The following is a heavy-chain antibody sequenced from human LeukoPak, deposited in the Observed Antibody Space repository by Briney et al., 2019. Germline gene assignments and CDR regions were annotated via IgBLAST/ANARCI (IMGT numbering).Heavy chain of an antibody. J-gene: IGHJ4*02. CDR1: GHIFNDYA. Sequence: ASVKVSCKASGHIFNDYAVQWVRQAPGQWLEWMGWISAGSGKTKYSHKFQGRITITMDTFATTAYMALSSLRSSDTAVYYCARQYDSRGYSPDYWGQGTLITVSS. V-gene: IGHV1-3*01. D-gene: IGHD3-22*01. CDR2: ISAGSGKT. CDR3: ARQYDSRGYSPDY.